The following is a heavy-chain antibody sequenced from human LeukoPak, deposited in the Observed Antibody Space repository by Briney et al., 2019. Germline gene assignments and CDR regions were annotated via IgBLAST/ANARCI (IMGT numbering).Heavy chain of an antibody. V-gene: IGHV3-64*01. J-gene: IGHJ5*02. CDR1: GFSVTSNG. CDR2: ISSNGVDT. CDR3: ARYQGSISPFWFDP. Sequence: PGGSLRLSCVAAGFSVTSNGMHWVRQAPGKGLEDVSAISSNGVDTYYGNSVKGRFTVSRDTSKNTVYLQMGSLRPEDTAVYYCARYQGSISPFWFDPWGQGTLVTVSS. D-gene: IGHD1-26*01.